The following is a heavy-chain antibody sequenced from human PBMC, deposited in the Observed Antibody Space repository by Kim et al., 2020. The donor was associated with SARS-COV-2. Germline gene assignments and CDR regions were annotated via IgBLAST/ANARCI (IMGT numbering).Heavy chain of an antibody. J-gene: IGHJ5*02. V-gene: IGHV3-73*01. CDR2: IRSKANSYAT. CDR3: TRLRAVAATQDGFRFDP. D-gene: IGHD2-15*01. Sequence: GGSLRLSCAASGFTFSGSAMHWVRQASGKGLEWVGRIRSKANSYATAYAASVKGRFTISRDDSKNTAYLQMNSLKTEDTAVYYCTRLRAVAATQDGFRFDPWGQGTLVTVSS. CDR1: GFTFSGSA.